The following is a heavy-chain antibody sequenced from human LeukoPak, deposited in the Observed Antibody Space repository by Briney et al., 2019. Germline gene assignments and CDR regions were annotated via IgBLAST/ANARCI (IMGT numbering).Heavy chain of an antibody. CDR3: ARGTRDSYGFASGHY. CDR1: GFTFSSYS. V-gene: IGHV3-21*01. CDR2: ISSSSSYI. D-gene: IGHD5-18*01. J-gene: IGHJ4*02. Sequence: PGGSLRLSCAASGFTFSSYSMNWVRQAPGKGLEWVSSISSSSSYIYYADSVKGRFTISRDNAKNSLYLQMNSLRAEDTAVYYCARGTRDSYGFASGHYWGQGTLVTVSS.